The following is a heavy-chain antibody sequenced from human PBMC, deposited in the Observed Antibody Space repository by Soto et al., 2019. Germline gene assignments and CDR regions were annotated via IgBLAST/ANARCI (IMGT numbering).Heavy chain of an antibody. CDR2: INQDVSKK. D-gene: IGHD3-3*01. V-gene: IGHV3-7*01. CDR3: AREGDSWSGSASYYVDV. CDR1: GFTFSNYW. Sequence: EAQLVESGGGLVQPGGSLRISCAASGFTFSNYWMNWVRQAPGKGLEWVANINQDVSKKIYVDSVKGRFTISRYNAKNSLNLQMNSLSAEDTAVYYCAREGDSWSGSASYYVDVWGKGTTVTVSS. J-gene: IGHJ6*03.